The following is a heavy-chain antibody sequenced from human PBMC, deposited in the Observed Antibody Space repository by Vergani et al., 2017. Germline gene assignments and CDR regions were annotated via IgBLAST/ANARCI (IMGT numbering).Heavy chain of an antibody. J-gene: IGHJ4*02. CDR1: GFTFSSYA. D-gene: IGHD6-13*01. V-gene: IGHV3-64D*06. Sequence: VQLVESGGGVVQPGRSLRLSCAASGFTFSSYAMHWVRQAPGKGLEYVSAISSNGGSTYYADSVKGRFTISRDNSKNTLYLQMSSLRAEDTAVYYCVKARAAEDFDYWGQGTLVTVSS. CDR3: VKARAAEDFDY. CDR2: ISSNGGST.